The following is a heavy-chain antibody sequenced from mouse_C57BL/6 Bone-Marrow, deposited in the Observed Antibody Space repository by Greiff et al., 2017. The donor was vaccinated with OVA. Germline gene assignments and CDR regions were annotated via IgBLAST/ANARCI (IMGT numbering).Heavy chain of an antibody. CDR3: ARSSGLRGDWFAY. CDR2: IGPGSGST. V-gene: IGHV1-77*01. Sequence: QVQLQQSGAELVKPGASVKISCKASGYTFTDYYINWVKQRPGQGLELIGKIGPGSGSTYYNEKFKGKATLTADKSSSTAYMQLSSLTSEDSAVYFCARSSGLRGDWFAYWGQGTLVTVSA. CDR1: GYTFTDYY. J-gene: IGHJ3*01. D-gene: IGHD2-4*01.